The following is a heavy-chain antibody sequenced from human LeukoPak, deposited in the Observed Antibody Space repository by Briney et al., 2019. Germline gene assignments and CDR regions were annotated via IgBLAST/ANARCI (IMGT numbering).Heavy chain of an antibody. CDR1: GGSISSGDYY. CDR2: IYYSGST. CDR3: ARSLIAAAVYYFDY. J-gene: IGHJ4*02. Sequence: SEILSLTCTVSGGSISSGDYYWSWVRQPPGKGLEWIGYIYYSGSTYYNPSRKRRVTISGDTSKNQFSLKLSSVTAADTAVYYCARSLIAAAVYYFDYWGQGTLVTVSS. V-gene: IGHV4-30-4*01. D-gene: IGHD6-13*01.